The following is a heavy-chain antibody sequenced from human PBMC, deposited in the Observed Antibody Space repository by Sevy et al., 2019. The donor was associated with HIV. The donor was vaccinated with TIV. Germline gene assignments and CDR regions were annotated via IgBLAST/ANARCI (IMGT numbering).Heavy chain of an antibody. Sequence: SETLSLTCAVSGYSISSGYYWGWIRQPPGKGLEWIGSIYHSGSTYYNPSLKSRVTISVDTSKNQFSLKLSSVTAADTAVYYCARDGPYCSGGSCYHDYWGQGTLVTVSS. V-gene: IGHV4-38-2*02. CDR2: IYHSGST. CDR3: ARDGPYCSGGSCYHDY. J-gene: IGHJ4*02. CDR1: GYSISSGYY. D-gene: IGHD2-15*01.